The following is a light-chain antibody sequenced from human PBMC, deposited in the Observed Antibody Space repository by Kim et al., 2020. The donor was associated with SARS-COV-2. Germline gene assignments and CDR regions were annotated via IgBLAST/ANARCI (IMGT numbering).Light chain of an antibody. Sequence: QPVLTQSPSASASLGASVKLTSTLSSGHSSYAIAWHQQQPEKGPRYLMKLNSDGSHSKGDGIPDRFSGSSSGAERYLTISSLQSEDEADYYCQTWGTGAWVFGGGTQLTVL. CDR2: LNSDGSH. V-gene: IGLV4-69*01. J-gene: IGLJ3*02. CDR3: QTWGTGAWV. CDR1: SGHSSYA.